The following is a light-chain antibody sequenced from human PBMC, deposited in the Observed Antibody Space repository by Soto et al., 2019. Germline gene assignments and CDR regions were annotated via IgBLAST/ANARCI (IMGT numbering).Light chain of an antibody. CDR3: QQYGSSPS. Sequence: DIVLRQSPSTLYSSPGQTVTLSCSASQSVSSSYLAWYQQKPGQAPRLLIYGASSRATGIPDRFSGSGSGTDFTLTISRLEPEDFAVYYCQQYGSSPSFGQGTKVDI. V-gene: IGKV3-20*01. CDR2: GAS. J-gene: IGKJ1*01. CDR1: QSVSSSY.